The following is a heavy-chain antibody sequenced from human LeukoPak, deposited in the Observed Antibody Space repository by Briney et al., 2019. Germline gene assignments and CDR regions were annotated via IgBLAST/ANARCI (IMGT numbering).Heavy chain of an antibody. CDR3: AREYDSSGYYFGYYYYGMDV. V-gene: IGHV3-48*01. Sequence: GGSLRLSCAASGFTFSSYSMNWVRQAPGKGLEWVSYISSSSSTIYYADSVKGRFTISRDNAKNSLYLQMNSLRAEDTAVYYCAREYDSSGYYFGYYYYGMDVWGQGTTVTVSS. CDR2: ISSSSSTI. CDR1: GFTFSSYS. J-gene: IGHJ6*02. D-gene: IGHD3-22*01.